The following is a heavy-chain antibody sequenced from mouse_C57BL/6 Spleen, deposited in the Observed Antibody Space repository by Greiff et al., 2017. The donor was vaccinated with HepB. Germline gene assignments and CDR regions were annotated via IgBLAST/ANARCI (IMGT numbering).Heavy chain of an antibody. D-gene: IGHD1-1*01. V-gene: IGHV5-16*01. CDR1: GFTFSDYY. CDR3: ARDNYGAMDY. Sequence: EVKLVESEGGLVQPGSSMKLSCTASGFTFSDYYMAWVRQVPEKGLEWVANINYDGSSTYYLDSLKSRFIISRDNAKNILYLQMSSLKSEDTATYYCARDNYGAMDYWGQGTSVTVSS. CDR2: INYDGSST. J-gene: IGHJ4*01.